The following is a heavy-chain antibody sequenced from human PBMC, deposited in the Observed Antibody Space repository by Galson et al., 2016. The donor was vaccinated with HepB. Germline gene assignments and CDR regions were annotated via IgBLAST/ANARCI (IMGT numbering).Heavy chain of an antibody. D-gene: IGHD2-15*01. V-gene: IGHV3-48*02. Sequence: SLRLSCAASGFTFSSYTMNWVRQAPGKGLEWVSYISSSSRSIYYADSVKGRFTISRDNAKNSLYLQMNSLRDEDTAVYYCATRYCSGGSCYSAAPGYWYFDLWGRGTLVTVSS. CDR3: ATRYCSGGSCYSAAPGYWYFDL. CDR1: GFTFSSYT. CDR2: ISSSSRSI. J-gene: IGHJ2*01.